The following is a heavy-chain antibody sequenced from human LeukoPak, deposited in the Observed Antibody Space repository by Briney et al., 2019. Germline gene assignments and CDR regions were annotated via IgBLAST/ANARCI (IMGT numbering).Heavy chain of an antibody. CDR2: IKSKTDGGTT. CDR3: TTELVVPAHSYYYYYYMDV. J-gene: IGHJ6*03. D-gene: IGHD2-2*01. V-gene: IGHV3-15*01. Sequence: PGGSLRLSCAASGFTFSNAWMSWVRQAPGKGLEWVGRIKSKTDGGTTDYAAPVKGRFTISRDDSKNTLYLQMNSLKTEDTAVYYCTTELVVPAHSYYYYYYMDVWGKGTTVTVSS. CDR1: GFTFSNAW.